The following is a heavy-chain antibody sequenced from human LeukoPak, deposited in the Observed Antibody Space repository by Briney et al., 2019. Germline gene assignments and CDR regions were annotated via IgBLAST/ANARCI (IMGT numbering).Heavy chain of an antibody. CDR3: ARRGFGVAFDI. J-gene: IGHJ3*02. CDR1: GFTFSSYA. Sequence: GRSLRLSCAASGFTFSSYAMHWVRQAPGKGLEWVAVISYDGSNKYYADSVKGRFTISRDNSKNTLYLQMNSLRAEDTAVYYCARRGFGVAFDIWGQGTMVTVSS. D-gene: IGHD3-3*01. CDR2: ISYDGSNK. V-gene: IGHV3-30*04.